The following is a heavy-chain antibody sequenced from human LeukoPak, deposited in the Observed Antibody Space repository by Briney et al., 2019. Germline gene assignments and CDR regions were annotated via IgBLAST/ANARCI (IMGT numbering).Heavy chain of an antibody. CDR1: GFTFSSYW. V-gene: IGHV3-7*01. J-gene: IGHJ3*02. Sequence: GGSLRLSCAASGFTFSSYWMSWVRQAPGKGMEWVANIKQDGSEKYYVDSVKGRFNISRDNAKNSLYLQMNSLRAEDTAVYYCARESPGYCSGGSCYDDTFDIWGQGTMVTVSS. CDR3: ARESPGYCSGGSCYDDTFDI. D-gene: IGHD2-15*01. CDR2: IKQDGSEK.